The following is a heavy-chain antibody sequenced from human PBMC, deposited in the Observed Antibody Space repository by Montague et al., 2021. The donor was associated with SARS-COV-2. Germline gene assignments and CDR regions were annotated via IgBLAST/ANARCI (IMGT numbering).Heavy chain of an antibody. CDR2: IYSSGIT. Sequence: SETLSLTCTVSGASVGSSYWSWVRQSPDNRLEWIGYIYSSGITKYNPYLESRVSMSLDASKNQFSLSLRSVTAADTAIYYCAGTYSRTLDFQHWGQGTLATVSP. J-gene: IGHJ1*01. D-gene: IGHD1-26*01. CDR3: AGTYSRTLDFQH. CDR1: GASVGSSY. V-gene: IGHV4-59*02.